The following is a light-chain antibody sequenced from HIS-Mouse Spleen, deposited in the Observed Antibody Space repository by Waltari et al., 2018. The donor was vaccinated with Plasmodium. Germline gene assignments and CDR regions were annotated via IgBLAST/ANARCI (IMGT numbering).Light chain of an antibody. Sequence: EIVMTQSPATLSVSPGERATLPCRASQSVSSNLAWYQQKPGQAPRLLIYGASTRAPGIPARFSGSGSGTEFTLTISSLQSEDFAVYYCQQYNNWSFTFGPGTKVDIK. CDR2: GAS. CDR3: QQYNNWSFT. J-gene: IGKJ3*01. V-gene: IGKV3-15*01. CDR1: QSVSSN.